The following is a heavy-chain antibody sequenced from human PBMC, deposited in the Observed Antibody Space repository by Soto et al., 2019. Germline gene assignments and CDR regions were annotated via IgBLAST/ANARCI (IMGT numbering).Heavy chain of an antibody. CDR1: GYIFTSNW. CDR2: IYPGDSDT. Sequence: GESLKISCKGSGYIFTSNWIAWVRQMPGKGLEWMGIIYPGDSDTRYSPSFQGQVTISADKSISTAYVQWSSLQASDTVMYYCARSSYDSSGYYYLDYWGQGTLVT. CDR3: ARSSYDSSGYYYLDY. V-gene: IGHV5-51*01. J-gene: IGHJ4*02. D-gene: IGHD3-22*01.